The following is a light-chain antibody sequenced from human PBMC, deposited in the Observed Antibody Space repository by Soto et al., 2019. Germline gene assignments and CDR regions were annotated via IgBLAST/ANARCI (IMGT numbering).Light chain of an antibody. J-gene: IGKJ1*01. CDR1: QTISTL. V-gene: IGKV1-5*03. CDR3: QQYSTSPWT. Sequence: DIQMTQSPSTLSASVGDRVTITCRASQTISTLLAWYQQRPGKAPNLLIYKAYSLESGVPSRFSGSGSGTEFTLTISSPQPDDFATYFCQQYSTSPWTFGQGTKVEVK. CDR2: KAY.